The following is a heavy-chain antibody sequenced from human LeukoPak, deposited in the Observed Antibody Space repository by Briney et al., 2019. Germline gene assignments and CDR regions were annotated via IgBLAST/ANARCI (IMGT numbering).Heavy chain of an antibody. D-gene: IGHD3-3*01. CDR3: ARDLTIFGVVITPYYGMDV. Sequence: GGSLRLSCAASGFTFSSYWMSWVRQAPGKGLEWVANIKQDGSEKYYVDSVKGRFTISRDNAKNSLYLQMNSLRAEDTAVYYCARDLTIFGVVITPYYGMDVWGQGTTVTVSS. V-gene: IGHV3-7*03. J-gene: IGHJ6*02. CDR2: IKQDGSEK. CDR1: GFTFSSYW.